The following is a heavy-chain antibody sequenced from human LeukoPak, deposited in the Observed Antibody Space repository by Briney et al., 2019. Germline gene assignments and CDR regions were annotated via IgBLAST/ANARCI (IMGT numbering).Heavy chain of an antibody. Sequence: GASVKVSCKASGGTFSRSTISWVRQAPGQGLEWMGRIIPILGIANYAQKFQGRVTITAGKSTSTAYMELSSLRSEDTAVYYCARDVAIFGVVIIDYWGQGTLVTVSS. CDR2: IIPILGIA. CDR1: GGTFSRST. J-gene: IGHJ4*02. CDR3: ARDVAIFGVVIIDY. D-gene: IGHD3-3*01. V-gene: IGHV1-69*04.